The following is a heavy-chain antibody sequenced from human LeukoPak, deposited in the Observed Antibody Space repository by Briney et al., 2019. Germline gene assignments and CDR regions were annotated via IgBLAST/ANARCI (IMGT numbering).Heavy chain of an antibody. D-gene: IGHD6-6*01. CDR1: GFSFSSYS. J-gene: IGHJ4*02. Sequence: PGGSLRLSCAVSGFSFSSYSMSWVRQAPGKGLEWVANIKQDGSEKYYVDSVKGRFTISRDNAKNSLYLQMNSLRVEDTAVYYCARERSYSSSSYFDHWGQGTLVTVSP. CDR3: ARERSYSSSSYFDH. V-gene: IGHV3-7*01. CDR2: IKQDGSEK.